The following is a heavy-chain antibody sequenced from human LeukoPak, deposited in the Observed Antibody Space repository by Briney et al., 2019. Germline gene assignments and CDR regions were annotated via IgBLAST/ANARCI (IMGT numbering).Heavy chain of an antibody. J-gene: IGHJ6*02. D-gene: IGHD5-18*01. Sequence: SVKVSCKASGGTFSSYAISWVRQAPGQGLEWMGRIIPILGIANYAQKFQGRVTITADKSTSTAYMELSSLRSEDTAVYYCAAEYSYGFMDVWGQGTTVTVSS. CDR1: GGTFSSYA. CDR3: AAEYSYGFMDV. V-gene: IGHV1-69*04. CDR2: IIPILGIA.